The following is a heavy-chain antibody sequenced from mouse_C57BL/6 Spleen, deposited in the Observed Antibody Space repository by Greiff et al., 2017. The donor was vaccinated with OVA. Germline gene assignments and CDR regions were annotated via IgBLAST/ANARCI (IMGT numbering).Heavy chain of an antibody. CDR1: GYTFTSYW. V-gene: IGHV1-64*01. CDR2: IHPTSGST. Sequence: QVQLKQPGAELVKPGASVKLSCKASGYTFTSYWMHWVKQRPGQGLEWIGMIHPTSGSTNYNEKFKSKATLTVDKSSSTAYMQLSSLTSEDSAVYYCAREGTAQSFDYWGQGTTRTVSS. D-gene: IGHD3-2*02. CDR3: AREGTAQSFDY. J-gene: IGHJ2*01.